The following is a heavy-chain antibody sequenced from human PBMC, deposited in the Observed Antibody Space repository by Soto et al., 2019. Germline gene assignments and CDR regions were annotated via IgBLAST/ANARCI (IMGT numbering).Heavy chain of an antibody. J-gene: IGHJ3*02. D-gene: IGHD1-26*01. CDR1: GFTFSSYG. CDR2: ISYDGSNK. V-gene: IGHV3-30*18. Sequence: VGSLRLSCAASGFTFSSYGMHWVRQAPGKGLEWVAVISYDGSNKYYADSVKGRFTISRDNSKNTLYLQMNSLRAEDTAVYYCAKEVGKGVAFDIWGQGTMVTVSS. CDR3: AKEVGKGVAFDI.